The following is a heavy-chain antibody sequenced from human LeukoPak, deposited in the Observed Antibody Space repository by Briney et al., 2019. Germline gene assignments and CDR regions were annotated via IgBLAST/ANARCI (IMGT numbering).Heavy chain of an antibody. Sequence: GGSLRLSCAASGFTFSSYAMHWVRQAPGKGLEWVAVISYDGSNKYYADSVKGRFTISRDNSKNTLYLQMNSLRAEDTAVYYCARPRYDILTGSPFDYWGEGTLVTVSS. J-gene: IGHJ4*02. D-gene: IGHD3-9*01. CDR1: GFTFSSYA. V-gene: IGHV3-30-3*01. CDR2: ISYDGSNK. CDR3: ARPRYDILTGSPFDY.